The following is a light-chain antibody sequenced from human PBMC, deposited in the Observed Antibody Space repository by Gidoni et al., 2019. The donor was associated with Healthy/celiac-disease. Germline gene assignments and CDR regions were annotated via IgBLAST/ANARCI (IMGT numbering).Light chain of an antibody. CDR3: QQSYSTPSIT. V-gene: IGKV1-39*01. J-gene: IGKJ5*01. Sequence: DIQMTQSPSSLSASVVDRVTITCRSSQSISSYLNWYQQKPGKAPKLLIYAAYSLQSGGPSRFSGSVSGTDFTLTISSLQPEDFATYYCQQSYSTPSITFGQGTRLEIK. CDR2: AAY. CDR1: QSISSY.